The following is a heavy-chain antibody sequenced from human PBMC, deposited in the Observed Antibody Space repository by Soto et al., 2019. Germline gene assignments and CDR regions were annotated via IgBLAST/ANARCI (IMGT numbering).Heavy chain of an antibody. V-gene: IGHV4-61*01. J-gene: IGHJ5*02. CDR2: IFHIGTP. CDR1: GDSVTSGNEY. CDR3: AREVVCSRTSCYPNWFDP. D-gene: IGHD2-2*01. Sequence: QVQLQESGPGLVRPSETLSLTCAVSGDSVTSGNEYWSWLRQPPGKGLEWVGSIFHIGTPTYSPSLKSRVSISLDTSKNQFSLSLKSVTAADTAVYYCAREVVCSRTSCYPNWFDPWGQGTLVTVSS.